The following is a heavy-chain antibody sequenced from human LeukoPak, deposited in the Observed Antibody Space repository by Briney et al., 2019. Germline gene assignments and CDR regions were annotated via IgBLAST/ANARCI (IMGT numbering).Heavy chain of an antibody. D-gene: IGHD2-2*01. CDR2: IYPGDSDT. CDR1: GYSFTSYW. J-gene: IGHJ5*02. CDR3: ARGVVPAAKTKNNWFDP. Sequence: GESLKISCKGSGYSFTSYWIGWVRQMPGKGLEWMGIIYPGDSDTRYSPSFQGQVTISADKSISAAYLQWSSLKASDTAMYYCARGVVPAAKTKNNWFDPWGQGTLVTVSS. V-gene: IGHV5-51*01.